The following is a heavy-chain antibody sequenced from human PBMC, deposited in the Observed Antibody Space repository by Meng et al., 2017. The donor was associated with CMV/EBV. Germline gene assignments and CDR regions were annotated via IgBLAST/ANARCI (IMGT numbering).Heavy chain of an antibody. CDR1: FTSYC. V-gene: IGHV1-46*01. CDR2: INTSGGST. Sequence: FTSYCMHWVRQAPGQGLEWMGIINTSGGSTSYAQKFQGRVTMTRDTSTSTVYMELSSLRSEDTAVYYCARESGIFGVVIISRSNWFDPWGQGTLVTVSS. J-gene: IGHJ5*02. CDR3: ARESGIFGVVIISRSNWFDP. D-gene: IGHD3-3*01.